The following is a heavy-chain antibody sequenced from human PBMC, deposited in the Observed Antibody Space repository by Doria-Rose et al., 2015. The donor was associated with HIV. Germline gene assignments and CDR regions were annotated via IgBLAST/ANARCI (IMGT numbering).Heavy chain of an antibody. D-gene: IGHD6-13*01. CDR3: ARIKSSRWYHKYYFDF. CDR2: IFSEDER. V-gene: IGHV2-26*01. J-gene: IGHJ4*02. CDR1: GVSLSSPGMG. Sequence: QVTLKESGPVLVKPTETLTLTCTVSGVSLSSPGMGVSWIRQPPGKALEWLANIFSEDERSYKPSLMSRLTISRGTSTSQVVLTMTDMDPVDTATYYCARIKSSRWYHKYYFDFWGQGTLVIVSA.